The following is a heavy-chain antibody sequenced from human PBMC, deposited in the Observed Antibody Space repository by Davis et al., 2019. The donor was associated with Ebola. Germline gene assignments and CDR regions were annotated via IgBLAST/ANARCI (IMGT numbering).Heavy chain of an antibody. CDR2: ISAYNGKT. D-gene: IGHD6-19*01. V-gene: IGHV1-18*01. Sequence: AASVKVSCKASGYTFTRYGISWVRQAPGQGLEWMGWISAYNGKTNYAQKLQGRVTMTTDTSTSTVYMELSSLRSEDTAVYYCGGGWLVLPNYWGQGTLVTVSS. CDR1: GYTFTRYG. CDR3: GGGWLVLPNY. J-gene: IGHJ4*02.